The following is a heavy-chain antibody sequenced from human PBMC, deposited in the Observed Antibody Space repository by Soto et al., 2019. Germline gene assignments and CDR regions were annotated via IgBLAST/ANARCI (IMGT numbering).Heavy chain of an antibody. CDR2: IYDSGGT. CDR1: GFTVSSNY. V-gene: IGHV3-53*02. CDR3: ARRHDFWSGFSYKSGLDV. Sequence: EVQLVETGGGLIQPGGSLRLSCAASGFTVSSNYMSWVRQAPGKGLVWVSVIYDSGGTYYANSVKGRFTIFRDDPKNTVFLQMHGLRAEDTAVYYCARRHDFWSGFSYKSGLDVWGQGTTVTVSS. J-gene: IGHJ6*02. D-gene: IGHD3-3*01.